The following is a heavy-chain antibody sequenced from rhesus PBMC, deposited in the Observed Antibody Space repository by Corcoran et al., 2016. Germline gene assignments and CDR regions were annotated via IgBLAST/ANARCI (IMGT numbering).Heavy chain of an antibody. D-gene: IGHD5-12*01. V-gene: IGHV4-169*02. CDR3: ASSVDTATVAFDY. Sequence: QLQLQESGPGLVKPSETLSVTCAVSGGSISSSYWSWIRQAPGKGLEWIGYIDGSGSRTTDNPSLKIRVTLSVDTSKNQLSLKMSSVTAADTAVYYCASSVDTATVAFDYWGQGVLVTVSS. J-gene: IGHJ4*01. CDR1: GGSISSSY. CDR2: IDGSGSRT.